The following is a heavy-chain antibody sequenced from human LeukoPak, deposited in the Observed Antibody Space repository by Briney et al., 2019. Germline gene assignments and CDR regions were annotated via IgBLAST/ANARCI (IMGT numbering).Heavy chain of an antibody. CDR2: IYHSGST. CDR3: ASVHTAMVSFDY. J-gene: IGHJ4*02. Sequence: PSGTLSLTCGVSGGSISSSTWWSWVRQPPGRGLGWIGEIYHSGSTNYNPSLKSRLTISVDKSKNQFSLKLTSVTAADTAVYYCASVHTAMVSFDYWGQGTLVTVSS. CDR1: GGSISSSTW. D-gene: IGHD5-18*01. V-gene: IGHV4-4*02.